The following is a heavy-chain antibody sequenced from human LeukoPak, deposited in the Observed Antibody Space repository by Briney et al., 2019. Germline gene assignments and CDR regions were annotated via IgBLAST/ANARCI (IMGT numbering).Heavy chain of an antibody. CDR2: INPNSGGT. D-gene: IGHD6-13*01. Sequence: GASVKVSCKASGYTFTGYYMHWVRQAPGQGLEWMGWINPNSGGTNYAQKFQGRVTMTRATSISTAYMELSRLRSDDTAVYYCSRVVGSSSWYSLFDYWGQGTLVTVSS. CDR1: GYTFTGYY. J-gene: IGHJ4*02. CDR3: SRVVGSSSWYSLFDY. V-gene: IGHV1-2*02.